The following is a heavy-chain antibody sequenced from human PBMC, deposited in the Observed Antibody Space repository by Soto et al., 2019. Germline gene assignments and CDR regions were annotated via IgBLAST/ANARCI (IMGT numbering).Heavy chain of an antibody. V-gene: IGHV4-30-4*01. CDR3: ARAGVDNYYGSGSYYFDY. CDR2: IYYSGST. J-gene: IGHJ4*02. Sequence: QVQLQESGPGLVKPSQTLSLTCTVSGGSISSGDYYWSWIRQPPGKGLEWIGYIYYSGSTYYNPYLKSRVTISVDTSKNQFSLKLSSVTAADTAVYYCARAGVDNYYGSGSYYFDYWGQGTLVTVSS. D-gene: IGHD3-10*01. CDR1: GGSISSGDYY.